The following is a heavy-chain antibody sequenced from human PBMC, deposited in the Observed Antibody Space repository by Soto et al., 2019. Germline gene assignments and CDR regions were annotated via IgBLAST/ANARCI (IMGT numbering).Heavy chain of an antibody. V-gene: IGHV3-74*01. D-gene: IGHD2-21*02. CDR3: ARGDRGAFDL. Sequence: EVRLVESEGGLVQPGGSLSLSCAASGFTFSYYWMHWVRQAPGQGLLWVSRIHSDGSSTTYADSVKGRFTISRDNAKHTVSLQMNSLRVEDTGVYFCARGDRGAFDLWGQGTMVTVS. J-gene: IGHJ3*01. CDR2: IHSDGSST. CDR1: GFTFSYYW.